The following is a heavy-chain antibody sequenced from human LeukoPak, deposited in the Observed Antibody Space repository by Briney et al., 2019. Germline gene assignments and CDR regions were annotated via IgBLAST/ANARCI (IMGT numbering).Heavy chain of an antibody. CDR3: ARSGSGWGTLDY. J-gene: IGHJ4*02. Sequence: SGGSIXSYYWSWIRQPPGKGLEWIGYIYYSGSTNYNPSLTSRVTISVDTSKNQFSLKLSSVTAADTAVYYCARSGSGWGTLDYWGQGTLVTVSS. CDR1: GGSIXSYY. D-gene: IGHD6-19*01. CDR2: IYYSGST. V-gene: IGHV4-59*12.